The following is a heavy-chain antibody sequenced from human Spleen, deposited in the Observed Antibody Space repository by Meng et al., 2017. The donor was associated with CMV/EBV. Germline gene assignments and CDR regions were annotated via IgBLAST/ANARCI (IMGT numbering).Heavy chain of an antibody. Sequence: FPEYYLYGVRQAPGQGLQWMGWVNPHSGGTDYARTFPGRVTMTRDTSINTAYMELSRLRSDDTAVYFCARHSSYGSGSYYEHIYDHWGQGTLVTVSS. CDR2: VNPHSGGT. CDR3: ARHSSYGSGSYYEHIYDH. D-gene: IGHD3-10*01. CDR1: FPEYY. V-gene: IGHV1-2*02. J-gene: IGHJ4*02.